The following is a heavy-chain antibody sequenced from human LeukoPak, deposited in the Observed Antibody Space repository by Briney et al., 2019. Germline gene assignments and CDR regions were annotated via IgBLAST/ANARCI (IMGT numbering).Heavy chain of an antibody. CDR2: MNPNSGNT. V-gene: IGHV1-8*01. CDR3: ARGGAYCGGDCYSGYYFDY. CDR1: GYTFTSYD. J-gene: IGHJ4*02. Sequence: GASVKVSCKASGYTFTSYDINWVRQATGQGLEWMGWMNPNSGNTGYAQKFQGRVTMTRSTSISTAYMELSSLRSEDTAVYYCARGGAYCGGDCYSGYYFDYWGQGTLVTVSS. D-gene: IGHD2-21*02.